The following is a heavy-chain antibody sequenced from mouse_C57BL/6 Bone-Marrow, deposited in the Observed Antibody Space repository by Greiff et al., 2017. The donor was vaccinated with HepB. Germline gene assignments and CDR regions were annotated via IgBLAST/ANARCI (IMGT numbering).Heavy chain of an antibody. Sequence: QVQLQQSGAELVKPGASVKLSCKASGYTFTSYWMHWVKQRPGQGLEWIGMIHPNSGSTNYNEKFKSKATLTVDKSSSTAYMQLSSLTSEDSAVYYCARMEYDYPWFAYWGQGTLVTVSA. CDR2: IHPNSGST. V-gene: IGHV1-64*01. CDR1: GYTFTSYW. D-gene: IGHD2-4*01. CDR3: ARMEYDYPWFAY. J-gene: IGHJ3*01.